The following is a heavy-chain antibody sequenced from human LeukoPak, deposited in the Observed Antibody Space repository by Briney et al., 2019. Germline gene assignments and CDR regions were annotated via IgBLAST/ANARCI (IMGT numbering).Heavy chain of an antibody. V-gene: IGHV3-23*01. CDR2: IHDNADET. CDR1: GFTFSNYG. CDR3: AKRQLNSGWFKYFDS. Sequence: GGSLRLSCVASGFTFSNYGMTWVRQAPGRGLEWVSYIHDNADETFYTDSVKGRFTISRDNSRNTLSLQMNSLRVEDTAVYFCAKRQLNSGWFKYFDSWGQGTLVTVSS. D-gene: IGHD6-19*01. J-gene: IGHJ4*02.